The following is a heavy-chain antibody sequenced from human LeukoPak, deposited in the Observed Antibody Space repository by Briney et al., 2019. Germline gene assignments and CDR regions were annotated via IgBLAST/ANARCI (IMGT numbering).Heavy chain of an antibody. D-gene: IGHD1-26*01. Sequence: SETLSLTCTVSGGSISSSSYYWGWIRQPPGKGLEWIGSIYYSGSTYYNPSLKSRVTISVDTSKNQFSLKLSSVTAADTAVYYCARDVGATTSWFDPWGQGTLVTVSS. CDR3: ARDVGATTSWFDP. CDR1: GGSISSSSYY. CDR2: IYYSGST. J-gene: IGHJ5*02. V-gene: IGHV4-39*07.